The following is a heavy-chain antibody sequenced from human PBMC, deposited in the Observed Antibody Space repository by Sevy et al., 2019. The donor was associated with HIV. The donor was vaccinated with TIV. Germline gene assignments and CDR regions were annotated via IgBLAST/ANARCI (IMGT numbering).Heavy chain of an antibody. V-gene: IGHV3-7*03. CDR3: ARAGALGDLDRFDR. D-gene: IGHD2-21*01. Sequence: GGSLRLSCAASEFTFSSYWMSWVRQAPGKGLEWVATIKQDGSQKDYVDSVKGRFTISRDNSKNSLFLQMNSLRAEDTAVYYCARAGALGDLDRFDRWGQGTLVTVSS. J-gene: IGHJ4*02. CDR1: EFTFSSYW. CDR2: IKQDGSQK.